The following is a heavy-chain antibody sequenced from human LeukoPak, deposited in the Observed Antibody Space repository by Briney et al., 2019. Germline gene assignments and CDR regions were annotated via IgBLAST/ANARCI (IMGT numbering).Heavy chain of an antibody. CDR1: GFTVSSND. CDR3: ARDSGSYSLYDY. J-gene: IGHJ4*02. V-gene: IGHV3-66*01. Sequence: GGSLRLSCAASGFTVSSNDMSWVRQAPGKGLEWVSVIYSGGSTYYADSVKGRFTISRDNSKNTLYLQMNSLRAEDTAVYYCARDSGSYSLYDYWGQGTLVTVSS. D-gene: IGHD1-26*01. CDR2: IYSGGST.